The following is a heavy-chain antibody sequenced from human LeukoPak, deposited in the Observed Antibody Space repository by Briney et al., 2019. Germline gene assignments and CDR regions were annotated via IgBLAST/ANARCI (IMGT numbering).Heavy chain of an antibody. D-gene: IGHD3-22*01. Sequence: ASVKVSCKACGDTFTSYYMHWVRQAPGQGVEWMAIINPSGGSTSYAQKYQGRVTMNRDISTSTVYMEMSSLRSEDTPVYYCARDPRPSYESGGYYYPCDYWGQGTLVTVSS. CDR1: GDTFTSYY. V-gene: IGHV1-46*01. CDR2: INPSGGST. J-gene: IGHJ4*02. CDR3: ARDPRPSYESGGYYYPCDY.